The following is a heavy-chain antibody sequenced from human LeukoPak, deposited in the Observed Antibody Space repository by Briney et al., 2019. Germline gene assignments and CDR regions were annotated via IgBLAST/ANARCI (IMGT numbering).Heavy chain of an antibody. CDR2: ISSSGSTI. V-gene: IGHV3-48*03. CDR1: GFTFSSYE. CDR3: ARVGELRFLEWSHDAFDI. D-gene: IGHD3-3*01. Sequence: PGGSLRLSCAASGFTFSSYEMNWVRQAPGKGLEWVSYISSSGSTIYYADSVKGRFTISRDNAKNSLYLQMNSLRAEDTAVYHCARVGELRFLEWSHDAFDIWGQGTMVTVSS. J-gene: IGHJ3*02.